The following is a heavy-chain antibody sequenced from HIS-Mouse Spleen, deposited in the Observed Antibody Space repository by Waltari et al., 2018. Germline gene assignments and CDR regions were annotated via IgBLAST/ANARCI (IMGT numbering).Heavy chain of an antibody. CDR2: IDYGWRT. D-gene: IGHD6-13*01. J-gene: IGHJ2*01. V-gene: IGHV4-39*07. Sequence: QLQLQESGPGLVKPSETLSLTCTVSGGSISSSSYYWGGIRQPPGKGLGWIGSIDYGWRTYYNPPAKSRVTIARATSKIQFPRKVSPVHDSDTGVDYCAREIPYSSSWYDWYFDLWGLGTLVTVSS. CDR3: AREIPYSSSWYDWYFDL. CDR1: GGSISSSSYY.